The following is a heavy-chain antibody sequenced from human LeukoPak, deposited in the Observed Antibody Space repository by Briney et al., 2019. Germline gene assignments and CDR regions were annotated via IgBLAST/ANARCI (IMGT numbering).Heavy chain of an antibody. CDR3: ARYSTLLLYAFDI. J-gene: IGHJ3*02. V-gene: IGHV4-39*07. CDR1: GGSISSSSYY. D-gene: IGHD3-10*01. CDR2: IYYSGST. Sequence: SQTLSLTCTVSGGSISSSSYYWGWIRQPPGKGLEWIGSIYYSGSTYYNPSLKSRVTISVDASKNQFSLKLSSVTAADTAVYYCARYSTLLLYAFDIWGQGTMVTVSS.